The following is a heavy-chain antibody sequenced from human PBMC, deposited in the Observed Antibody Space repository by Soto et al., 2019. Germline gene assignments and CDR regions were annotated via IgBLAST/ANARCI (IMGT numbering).Heavy chain of an antibody. CDR1: GCSSSRGDYY. CDR2: IYYSGST. CDR3: ARDRLVYGWFDP. V-gene: IGHV4-30-4*01. D-gene: IGHD2-8*01. J-gene: IGHJ5*02. Sequence: SETLSLTFTVSGCSSSRGDYYWNWIRQPPGKGLEWIGYIYYSGSTYYNPPLKSRFTISRDDAKNSLYLQMNSLRAEDTAVYYCARDRLVYGWFDPWGQGTLVTVSS.